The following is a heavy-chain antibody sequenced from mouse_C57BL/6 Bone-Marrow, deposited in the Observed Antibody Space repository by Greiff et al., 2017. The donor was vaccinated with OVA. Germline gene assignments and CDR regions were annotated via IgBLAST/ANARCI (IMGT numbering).Heavy chain of an antibody. Sequence: DVKLVESGGGLVQSGRSLRLSCATSGFTFSDFYMEWVRQAPGKGLEWIAASRNKANDYTTEYSASLKGRFIVSRDTSQSILYLQMNALRAEDTAIYYCARDAHYDYDIDYWCQGTTLTVSS. V-gene: IGHV7-1*01. CDR2: SRNKANDYTT. J-gene: IGHJ2*01. CDR3: ARDAHYDYDIDY. CDR1: GFTFSDFY. D-gene: IGHD2-4*01.